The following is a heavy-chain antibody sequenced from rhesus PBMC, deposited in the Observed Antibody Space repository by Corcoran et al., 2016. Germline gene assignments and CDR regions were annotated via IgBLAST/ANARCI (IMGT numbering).Heavy chain of an antibody. CDR2: IKNKADGGTA. Sequence: EVPLVESGGCLVQPGGSLILSCAASGFTFSNYWLSWVCQAPGKGLDWVGRIKNKADGGTAAYAESVKGRFTISRDDSKNTLYLQMNSLKTEDTAVYYCTTSSGWDYWGQGVLVTVSS. J-gene: IGHJ4*01. CDR3: TTSSGWDY. V-gene: IGHV3-16*02. D-gene: IGHD6-31*01. CDR1: GFTFSNYW.